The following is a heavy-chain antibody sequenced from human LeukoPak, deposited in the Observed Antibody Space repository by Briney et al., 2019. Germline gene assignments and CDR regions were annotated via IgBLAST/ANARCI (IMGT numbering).Heavy chain of an antibody. CDR1: GGTFSNYA. D-gene: IGHD3-22*01. V-gene: IGHV1-69*13. Sequence: ASMKVSCKASGGTFSNYAISWVRQAPGQGLEWMGGIIPIFRTSNFAQKFQGRVTITADESTSTGYMELSSLRSEDTAVYYCSRGNYYDSAPYGMEVWGQGTTVTVS. CDR3: SRGNYYDSAPYGMEV. CDR2: IIPIFRTS. J-gene: IGHJ6*02.